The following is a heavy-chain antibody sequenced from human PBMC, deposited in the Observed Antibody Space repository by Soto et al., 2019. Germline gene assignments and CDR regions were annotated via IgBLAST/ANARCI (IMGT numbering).Heavy chain of an antibody. CDR3: ARKDILTGYSPCDY. D-gene: IGHD3-9*01. V-gene: IGHV1-18*01. CDR1: GYTFTSYG. J-gene: IGHJ4*02. CDR2: ISAYNGNT. Sequence: QVPLVQSGAEVKKPGASVKVSCKASGYTFTSYGISWVRQAPGQGLEWMGWISAYNGNTNYAQKLQGRVTMTTDTSTSTGFMELRGLGSGGTAVDFCARKDILTGYSPCDYWGQGTLVTVSS.